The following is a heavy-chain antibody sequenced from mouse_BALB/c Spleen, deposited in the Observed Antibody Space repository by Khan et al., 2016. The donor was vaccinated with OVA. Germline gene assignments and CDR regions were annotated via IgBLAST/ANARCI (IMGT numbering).Heavy chain of an antibody. V-gene: IGHV3-2*02. Sequence: EVKLLELGPGLVKPSQSLSLTCTVTGYSITTNYAWDWIRQFPGNKLEWMGYISYSGSTSYNPSLKSRISITRDTSKNQFFLQLNSVTTEDTATDYCARKNYYGYAVDDWGQGTSVTGSS. J-gene: IGHJ4*01. D-gene: IGHD1-1*01. CDR2: ISYSGST. CDR1: GYSITTNYA. CDR3: ARKNYYGYAVDD.